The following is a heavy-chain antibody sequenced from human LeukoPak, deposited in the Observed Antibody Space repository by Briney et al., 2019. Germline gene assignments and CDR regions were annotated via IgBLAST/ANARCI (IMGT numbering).Heavy chain of an antibody. CDR1: GFTFSSYA. CDR2: ISYDGSNK. V-gene: IGHV3-30-3*01. J-gene: IGHJ6*02. D-gene: IGHD2-2*01. Sequence: PGGSLRLSCAASGFTFSSYAMHWVRQAPGKGLEWVAVISYDGSNKYYADSVKGRFTISRDNSKNTLYLQMNSLRAEDTAVYYCARDIVPAALYYGMDVWGQGTTVTVS. CDR3: ARDIVPAALYYGMDV.